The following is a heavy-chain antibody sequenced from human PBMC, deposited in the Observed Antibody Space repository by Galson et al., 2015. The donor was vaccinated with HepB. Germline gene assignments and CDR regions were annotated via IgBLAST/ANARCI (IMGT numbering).Heavy chain of an antibody. CDR3: AKDGDLDSTETWKYNRFDS. J-gene: IGHJ5*01. CDR2: FSSGGEHT. Sequence: SLRHSCATSGFTFASFAISWVRQAPGQGLDWIATFSSGGEHTYYGDSIKVRFIVSRDISKKTLYLHLNNLRADDTAVYYCAKDGDLDSTETWKYNRFDSWGHGTLVTVSS. D-gene: IGHD7-27*01. V-gene: IGHV3-23*01. CDR1: GFTFASFA.